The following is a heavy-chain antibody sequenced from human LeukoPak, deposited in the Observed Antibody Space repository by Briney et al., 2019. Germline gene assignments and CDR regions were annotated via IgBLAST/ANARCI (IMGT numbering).Heavy chain of an antibody. J-gene: IGHJ4*02. CDR1: GYTFTSYA. V-gene: IGHV7-4-1*02. D-gene: IGHD3-3*01. CDR2: INTNTGNP. Sequence: ASVKVSCTASGYTFTSYAMNWVRQAPGQGLEWMGWINTNTGNPTYAQGFTGRFVFSLDTSVSTAYLQISSLKAEDTAVYYCARGRRAYDFWSGYYYFDYWGQGTLVTVSS. CDR3: ARGRRAYDFWSGYYYFDY.